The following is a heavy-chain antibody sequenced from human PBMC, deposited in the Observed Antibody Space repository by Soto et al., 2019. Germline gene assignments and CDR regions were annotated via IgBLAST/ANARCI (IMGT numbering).Heavy chain of an antibody. Sequence: GGSLRLSCAASGFTVSSNYMSWVRQAPGKGLEWVGFIRSKAYGGTTEYAASVKGRFTISRDDSKSIAYLQMNSLKTEDTAVYYCTRGPFIAARPGDYWGQGTLVTVSS. CDR2: IRSKAYGGTT. CDR3: TRGPFIAARPGDY. D-gene: IGHD6-6*01. CDR1: GFTVSSNY. V-gene: IGHV3-49*04. J-gene: IGHJ4*02.